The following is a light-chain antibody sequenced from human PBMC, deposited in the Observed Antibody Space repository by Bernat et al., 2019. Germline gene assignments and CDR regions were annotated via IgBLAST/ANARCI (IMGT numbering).Light chain of an antibody. CDR3: HQYYIFGT. V-gene: IGKV4-1*01. J-gene: IGKJ1*01. CDR1: QSVLKSSNNKNS. Sequence: DIVMTQSPDSLAVSLGERATINCKSSQSVLKSSNNKNSLAWYQQKLGQPPKLLISWASTRESGVPDRFSGSGSGTDFTLTISSLQAEDVAVYYCHQYYIFGTFGQGTKVEI. CDR2: WAS.